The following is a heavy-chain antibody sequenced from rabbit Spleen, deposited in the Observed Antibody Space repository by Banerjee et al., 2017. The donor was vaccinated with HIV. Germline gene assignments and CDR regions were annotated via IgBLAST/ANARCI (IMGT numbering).Heavy chain of an antibody. CDR1: GFTINANC. CDR3: ARDLDVVIGWNFGW. CDR2: IYGGSSGSP. V-gene: IGHV1S40*01. D-gene: IGHD4-1*01. Sequence: QSLEESGGDLVKPGTSLTLTCTASGFTINANCICWVRQAPEKGLEWIACIYGGSSGSPHSASWAKGRLAISKASSTTVTLQLTSLTAAATAPYFCARDLDVVIGWNFGWWGPGTLVTVS. J-gene: IGHJ6*01.